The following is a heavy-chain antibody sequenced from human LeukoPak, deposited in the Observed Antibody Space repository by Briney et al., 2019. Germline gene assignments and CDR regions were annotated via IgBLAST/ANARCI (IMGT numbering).Heavy chain of an antibody. D-gene: IGHD2-2*02. V-gene: IGHV3-64D*09. CDR1: GFTFSSYA. CDR2: ISSNGGST. CDR3: VKDRVVVPAAISYFDY. J-gene: IGHJ4*02. Sequence: GGSLRLSCSASGFTFSSYAMHWVRQAPGKGLEYVSAISSNGGSTYYADSVKGRFTISRDNSKNTLYLQMSSLRAEDTAVYYCVKDRVVVPAAISYFDYWGQGTLVIVSS.